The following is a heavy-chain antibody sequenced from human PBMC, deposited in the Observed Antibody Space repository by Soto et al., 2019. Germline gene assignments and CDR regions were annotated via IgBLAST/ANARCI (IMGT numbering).Heavy chain of an antibody. CDR3: ARAHSSSGYYYAIDY. Sequence: QVQLVESGGGVVQPGRSLRLSCAASGFTFSSYGMHWVRQAPGKGLEWVAVIWYDGSNKHYADSVKGRFTISRDNSKNTLYLQMNSLRAEDTAVYYCARAHSSSGYYYAIDYWGQGTLVTVSS. CDR1: GFTFSSYG. CDR2: IWYDGSNK. J-gene: IGHJ4*02. D-gene: IGHD3-22*01. V-gene: IGHV3-33*01.